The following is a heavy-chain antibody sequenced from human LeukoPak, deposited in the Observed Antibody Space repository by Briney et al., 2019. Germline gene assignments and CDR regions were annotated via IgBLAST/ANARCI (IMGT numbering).Heavy chain of an antibody. D-gene: IGHD3-22*01. Sequence: PSETLSLTCTVSGGSISSYYWSWIRQPPGKGLEWIGYIYYSGSTNYNPSLKSRVTISVDTSKNQFSLKLSSVTAADTAVYYCARENDSSGYYPLDYWGQGTLVTVSS. J-gene: IGHJ4*02. CDR1: GGSISSYY. V-gene: IGHV4-59*01. CDR3: ARENDSSGYYPLDY. CDR2: IYYSGST.